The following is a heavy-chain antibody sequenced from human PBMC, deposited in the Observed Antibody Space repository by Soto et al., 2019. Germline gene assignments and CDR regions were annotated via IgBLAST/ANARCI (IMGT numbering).Heavy chain of an antibody. D-gene: IGHD3-10*01. J-gene: IGHJ6*02. V-gene: IGHV4-31*03. CDR1: GGSISSGGYY. CDR2: IYYSGST. Sequence: SETLSLTCTVSGGSISSGGYYWSWIRQHPGKGLEWIGYIYYSGSTYYNPSLKSRVTISVDTSKNQFSLKLSSVTAADTAVYYCARDQIVRSGSYADYYYYYGMDVWGQGTTVTVSS. CDR3: ARDQIVRSGSYADYYYYYGMDV.